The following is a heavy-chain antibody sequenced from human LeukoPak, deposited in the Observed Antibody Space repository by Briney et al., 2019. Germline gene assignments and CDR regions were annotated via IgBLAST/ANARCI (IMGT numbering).Heavy chain of an antibody. CDR2: INGSGDST. CDR3: AKTKASPYYFDY. Sequence: GGSLRLSCAASGFTFSSYAMSWVRQAPGKGLEWVSTINGSGDSTYYADSVKGRFTISRDNSKNTLYPQMNSLRAEDTAVYYCAKTKASPYYFDYWGQGTLVTVSS. V-gene: IGHV3-23*01. CDR1: GFTFSSYA. J-gene: IGHJ4*02.